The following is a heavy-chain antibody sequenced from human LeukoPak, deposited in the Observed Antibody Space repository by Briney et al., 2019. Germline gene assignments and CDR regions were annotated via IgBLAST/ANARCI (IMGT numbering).Heavy chain of an antibody. J-gene: IGHJ4*02. CDR3: ATVVGGVTCDY. Sequence: ASVKVSYKASGYTFTGHYLHWVRQAPGQGLEWMGWIKPDSGGTSYAQKFQGRVTMTRDTSISTAYLELSSLTSDDAAVYYCATVVGGVTCDYWGQGTLVTVSS. CDR2: IKPDSGGT. CDR1: GYTFTGHY. D-gene: IGHD2-2*01. V-gene: IGHV1-2*02.